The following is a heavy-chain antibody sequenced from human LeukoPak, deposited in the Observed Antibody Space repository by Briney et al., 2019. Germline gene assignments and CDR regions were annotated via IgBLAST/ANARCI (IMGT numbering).Heavy chain of an antibody. D-gene: IGHD6-19*01. V-gene: IGHV1-18*01. CDR3: ARERIAVAGNFDY. Sequence: ASVKVSCKASGYTFTSYGISWVRQAPGQGLEWMGWISAYNGNTNYAQKLQGRVTMTTDTSTSTGYMELRSLRSDDTAVYYCARERIAVAGNFDYWGQGTLVTVSS. J-gene: IGHJ4*02. CDR2: ISAYNGNT. CDR1: GYTFTSYG.